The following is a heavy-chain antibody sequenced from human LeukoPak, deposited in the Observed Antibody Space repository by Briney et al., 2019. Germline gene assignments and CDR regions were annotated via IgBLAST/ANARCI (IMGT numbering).Heavy chain of an antibody. V-gene: IGHV1-3*03. CDR2: INTGNGNT. CDR1: GYTFTNYA. J-gene: IGHJ4*02. D-gene: IGHD2/OR15-2a*01. Sequence: ASVKVSCKASGYTFTNYAMHWVRQAPGQRLEWMGWINTGNGNTKYSQDFQDRVTITRDTSASTAYMEVSSLRSEDMAVYYCARGGFSDFRLFDYWGQGTLVTVSS. CDR3: ARGGFSDFRLFDY.